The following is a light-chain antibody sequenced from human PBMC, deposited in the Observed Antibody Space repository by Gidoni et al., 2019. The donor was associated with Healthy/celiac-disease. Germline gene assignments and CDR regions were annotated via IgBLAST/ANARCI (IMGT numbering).Light chain of an antibody. Sequence: DIQMTQSPSTLPASVGDRVTITCRASQSISSCLDWYQQKPGKAPKILTYKARSLESGVPSRFSGSGSGTEFTLTSSSLQPDDFATYYCQQYNSYTFGQGTKLEIK. V-gene: IGKV1-5*03. CDR2: KAR. J-gene: IGKJ2*01. CDR1: QSISSC. CDR3: QQYNSYT.